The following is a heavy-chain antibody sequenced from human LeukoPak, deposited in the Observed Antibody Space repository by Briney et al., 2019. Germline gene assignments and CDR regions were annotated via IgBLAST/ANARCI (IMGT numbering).Heavy chain of an antibody. J-gene: IGHJ5*02. CDR3: AREQQLAKDNWFDP. D-gene: IGHD6-13*01. Sequence: GASVKVSCKASGYTFTSYGISWVRPAPGQGLEWMGWISAYNGNTNYAQKLQGRVTMTTDTSTSTAYMELRSLRSDDTAVYYCAREQQLAKDNWFDPWGQGTLVTVSS. V-gene: IGHV1-18*01. CDR1: GYTFTSYG. CDR2: ISAYNGNT.